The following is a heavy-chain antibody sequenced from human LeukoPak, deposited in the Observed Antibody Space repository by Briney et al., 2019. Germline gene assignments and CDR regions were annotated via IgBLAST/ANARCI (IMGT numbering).Heavy chain of an antibody. CDR2: IASSGRNT. CDR3: AKDIQLSA. D-gene: IGHD5-24*01. Sequence: GGSLRLSCAATGINFNDAAMTWVRQAPGKGVEWVSLIASSGRNTYYTDSVRGRFTISRDNSKKTLSLQMNSLRDEDTPIYYCAKDIQLSAWGLGTMVTVSS. J-gene: IGHJ3*01. CDR1: GINFNDAA. V-gene: IGHV3-23*01.